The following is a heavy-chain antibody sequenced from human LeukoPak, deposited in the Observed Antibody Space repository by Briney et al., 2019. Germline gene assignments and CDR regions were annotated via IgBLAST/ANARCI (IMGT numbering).Heavy chain of an antibody. CDR3: ADYDSFDY. CDR2: IYYSGST. Sequence: SETLSLTCTVSGGSISSSGYYWGWIRQPPGKGLNWIGSIYYSGSTYYNPSLKSRVTISVDTSKNQFSLKLSSVTAADTAVYYCADYDSFDYWGQGTLVTVSS. J-gene: IGHJ4*02. D-gene: IGHD3-16*01. V-gene: IGHV4-39*01. CDR1: GGSISSSGYY.